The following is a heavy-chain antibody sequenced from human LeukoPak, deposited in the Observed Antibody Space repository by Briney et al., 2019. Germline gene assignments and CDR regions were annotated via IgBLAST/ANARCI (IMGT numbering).Heavy chain of an antibody. Sequence: GGSLRLSCAASGFIVSNKYMSWVRQASGRGLEWVSIIYTGGSTYYADSVKGRFTISRDNSKNTLYLQMNSLRVEDTAVYYCARGGIQLWLPMADWGQGTLVTVSS. J-gene: IGHJ4*02. D-gene: IGHD5-18*01. CDR1: GFIVSNKY. CDR3: ARGGIQLWLPMAD. CDR2: IYTGGST. V-gene: IGHV3-53*01.